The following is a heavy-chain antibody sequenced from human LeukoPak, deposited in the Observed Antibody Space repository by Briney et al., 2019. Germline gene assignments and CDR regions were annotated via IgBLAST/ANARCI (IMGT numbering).Heavy chain of an antibody. CDR2: IIPIFGTA. J-gene: IGHJ5*02. CDR1: GGTFSSYA. V-gene: IGHV1-69*13. D-gene: IGHD1-1*01. CDR3: ARDWNDIGWFDP. Sequence: VASVKVSCKASGGTFSSYAISWVRQAPGQGLEWMGGIIPIFGTANYAQKFQGRVTITADESTSTAYMELSSLRYEDTAVYYCARDWNDIGWFDPWGQGTLVTVSS.